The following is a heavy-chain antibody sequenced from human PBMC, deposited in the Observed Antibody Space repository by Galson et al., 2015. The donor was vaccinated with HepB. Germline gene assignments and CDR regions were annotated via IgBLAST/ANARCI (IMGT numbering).Heavy chain of an antibody. V-gene: IGHV4-39*01. J-gene: IGHJ4*02. Sequence: TLSLTCTVSGGSISSSSYYWGWIRQPPGKGLEWIGSIYYSGSTYYNPSLKSRVTISVDTSKNQFSLKLSSVTAADTAVYYCAGTRFGEFLDYWGQGTLVTVSS. CDR1: GGSISSSSYY. D-gene: IGHD3-10*02. CDR3: AGTRFGEFLDY. CDR2: IYYSGST.